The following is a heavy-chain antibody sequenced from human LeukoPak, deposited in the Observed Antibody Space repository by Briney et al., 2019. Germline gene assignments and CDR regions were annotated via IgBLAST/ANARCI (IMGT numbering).Heavy chain of an antibody. CDR2: IYTSGST. CDR3: ARAPGAWYYFDY. J-gene: IGHJ4*02. Sequence: SETLSLTCTDSGGSISSYYWSSIRQPAREGLEWIGRIYTSGSTNYNPSLKSRVTMSVDTSKNQSSLKLSSVTAADTAVYCCARAPGAWYYFDYWGQGTLGTVSS. V-gene: IGHV4-4*07. CDR1: GGSISSYY. D-gene: IGHD1-26*01.